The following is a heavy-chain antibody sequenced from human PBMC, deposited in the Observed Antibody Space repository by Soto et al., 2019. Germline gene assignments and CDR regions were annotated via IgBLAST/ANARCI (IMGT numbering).Heavy chain of an antibody. CDR2: ISSSSSTI. J-gene: IGHJ4*02. CDR1: GFTFSSYS. CDR3: ARGYDYIWGSYRSPFDY. V-gene: IGHV3-48*01. Sequence: GGSLRLSCAASGFTFSSYSMNWVRQAPGKGLEWVSYISSSSSTIYYADSVKGRFTISRDNAKNSLYLQMNSLRAEDTAVYYCARGYDYIWGSYRSPFDYWGQGTLVTVSS. D-gene: IGHD3-16*02.